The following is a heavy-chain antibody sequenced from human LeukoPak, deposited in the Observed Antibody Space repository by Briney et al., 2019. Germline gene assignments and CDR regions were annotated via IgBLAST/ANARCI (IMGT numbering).Heavy chain of an antibody. CDR2: INWNGGST. CDR1: GFTFDDYG. V-gene: IGHV3-20*01. Sequence: GGSLRLSCAASGFTFDDYGMSWVRQAPGKGPEWVSGINWNGGSTGYADSVKGRFTISRDNAKNSLYLQMNSLRAEDTALYHCARVNYGDYLWWFDPWGQGTLVTVSS. CDR3: ARVNYGDYLWWFDP. D-gene: IGHD4-17*01. J-gene: IGHJ5*02.